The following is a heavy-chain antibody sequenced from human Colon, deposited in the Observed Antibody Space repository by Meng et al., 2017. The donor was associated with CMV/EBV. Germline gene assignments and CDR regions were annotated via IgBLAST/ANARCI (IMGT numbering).Heavy chain of an antibody. CDR1: GFIFSDYW. Sequence: GGSLRLSCAASGFIFSDYWMTWVRQAPEKGLEWVANINQGGGEKYYVDSVKGRFTISRDNAKNSVYLQMNNLRAEDTAVYYCATGKAVAGKSYYYYGMGVWGQGTTVTVSS. CDR3: ATGKAVAGKSYYYYGMGV. V-gene: IGHV3-7*01. CDR2: INQGGGEK. J-gene: IGHJ6*02. D-gene: IGHD6-19*01.